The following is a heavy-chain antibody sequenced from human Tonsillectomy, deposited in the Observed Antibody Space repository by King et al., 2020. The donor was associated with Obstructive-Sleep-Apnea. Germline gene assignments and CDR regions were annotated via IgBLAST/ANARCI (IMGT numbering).Heavy chain of an antibody. CDR2: IYTSGST. J-gene: IGHJ4*02. D-gene: IGHD5-18*01. V-gene: IGHV4-4*07. CDR1: GGSISSYY. Sequence: HVQLQESGPGLVKPSETLSLTCSVSGGSISSYYWSWLRQPAGKGLEWIGRIYTSGSTNYHPSLKSRVTMSVDMSKNQFSLKLNSVTAADTAVYFCARTRAFSHGLDSWGQGTLVTVSS. CDR3: ARTRAFSHGLDS.